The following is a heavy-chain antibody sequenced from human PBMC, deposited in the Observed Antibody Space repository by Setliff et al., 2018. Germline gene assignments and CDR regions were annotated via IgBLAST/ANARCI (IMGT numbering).Heavy chain of an antibody. CDR3: ARAHTWSLPNDNSGYPGWFDP. D-gene: IGHD3-22*01. CDR2: IRHSGKA. J-gene: IGHJ5*02. CDR1: GFSISSGYY. Sequence: SETLSLTCAVSGFSISSGYYWGWIRQPPGKGLEWIVNIRHSGKAYYNPSLKSRVTMSVDTSKNHVSLKLSSVTAADTAVYYCARAHTWSLPNDNSGYPGWFDPWGQGTLVTVS. V-gene: IGHV4-38-2*01.